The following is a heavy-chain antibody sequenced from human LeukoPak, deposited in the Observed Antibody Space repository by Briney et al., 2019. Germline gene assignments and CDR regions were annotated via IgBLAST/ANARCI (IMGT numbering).Heavy chain of an antibody. CDR2: ISSSSSII. V-gene: IGHV3-48*04. J-gene: IGHJ3*02. Sequence: GGSLRLSCAASGFTFSTYSMNWVRQAPGKGLEWVSYISSSSSIIYYADSVKGRFTISRDNAKNSLFLQMNSLRAEDTAVYYCARSRAVVDAFDMWGQGTMVTVSS. CDR3: ARSRAVVDAFDM. D-gene: IGHD2-21*01. CDR1: GFTFSTYS.